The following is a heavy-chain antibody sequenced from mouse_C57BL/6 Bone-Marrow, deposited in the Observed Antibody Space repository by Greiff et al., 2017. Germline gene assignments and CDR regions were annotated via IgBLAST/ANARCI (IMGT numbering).Heavy chain of an antibody. CDR1: GYTLTDCS. Sequence: EVQLQQSVPALMNPRASVNISSKSLGYTLTDCSVNWRKQSHGKSLQSTGDIHPNNGGTSDNQKFKGKATLTVDKSSSTAYMELRSLTSEDSAVYYCARSGGNHWYFDVGGTGTTVTVSS. J-gene: IGHJ1*03. D-gene: IGHD2-1*01. CDR3: ARSGGNHWYFDV. CDR2: IHPNNGGT. V-gene: IGHV1-26*01.